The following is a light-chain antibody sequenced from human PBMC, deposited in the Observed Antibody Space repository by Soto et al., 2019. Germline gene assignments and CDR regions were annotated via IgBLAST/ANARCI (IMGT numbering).Light chain of an antibody. CDR2: GTS. CDR3: QPYNNWPLT. J-gene: IGKJ4*01. Sequence: EIVMTQSPATLSVSPGESATLSCRASQSIASNLAWYQQRPGQAPRLLIYGTSTRATGIPARFSGSGPGTEFTLTIDSLQSEDFAVYYCQPYNNWPLTFGGGTKVDIK. V-gene: IGKV3-15*01. CDR1: QSIASN.